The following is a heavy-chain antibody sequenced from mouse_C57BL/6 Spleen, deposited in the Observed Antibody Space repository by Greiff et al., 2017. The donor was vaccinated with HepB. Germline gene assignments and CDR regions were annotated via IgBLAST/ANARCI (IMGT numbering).Heavy chain of an antibody. J-gene: IGHJ3*01. Sequence: QVQLQQPGAELVKPGASVKLSCKASGYTFTSYWMQWVKQRPGQGLEWIGEIDPSDSYTNYNQKFKGKATLTVDTSSSTAYMQLSSLTSEDSAVYYWARNYDGYYGGFAYWGQGTLVTVSA. V-gene: IGHV1-50*01. CDR3: ARNYDGYYGGFAY. D-gene: IGHD2-3*01. CDR1: GYTFTSYW. CDR2: IDPSDSYT.